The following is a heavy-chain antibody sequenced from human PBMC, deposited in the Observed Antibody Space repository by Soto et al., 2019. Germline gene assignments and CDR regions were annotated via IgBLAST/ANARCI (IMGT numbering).Heavy chain of an antibody. Sequence: GGSLRLSCAASGFTFGSYGMHWVRQAPGKGLEWVAVIWYDGSNKYYADSVKGRFTISRDNSKNTLYLQMNSLRAEDTAVYYCARDGGIYYFDYWGQGTLVTVSS. CDR3: ARDGGIYYFDY. V-gene: IGHV3-33*01. CDR1: GFTFGSYG. D-gene: IGHD2-21*01. J-gene: IGHJ4*02. CDR2: IWYDGSNK.